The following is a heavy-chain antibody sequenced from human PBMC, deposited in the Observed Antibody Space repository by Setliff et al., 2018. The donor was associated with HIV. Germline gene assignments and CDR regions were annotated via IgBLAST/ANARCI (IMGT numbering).Heavy chain of an antibody. D-gene: IGHD6-13*01. J-gene: IGHJ4*02. V-gene: IGHV4-31*03. CDR3: ARTSSSWYSHFDY. CDR2: IFYTGNT. CDR1: GGSITSGGYY. Sequence: SETLSLTCTVSGGSITSGGYYWSWIRQHPEKGLEWIGYIFYTGNTYHNPSLKSRVTISVDTSKNQFSLKLSSVTAADTAVYYCARTSSSWYSHFDYWGQGTLVTAPQ.